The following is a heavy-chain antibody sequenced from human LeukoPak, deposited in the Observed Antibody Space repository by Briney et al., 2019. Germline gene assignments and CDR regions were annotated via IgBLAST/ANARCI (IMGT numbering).Heavy chain of an antibody. V-gene: IGHV4-39*01. D-gene: IGHD2-15*01. CDR1: GGSISSSSYY. J-gene: IGHJ5*02. CDR2: IYYSGST. Sequence: SETLSLTCAVSGGSISSSSYYWGWIRQPPGKGLEWIGSIYYSGSTYYNPSLKSRVTISVDTSKNQFSLKLSSVTAADTAVYYCARRYCSGGSCYSDNWFDPWGQGTLVTVSS. CDR3: ARRYCSGGSCYSDNWFDP.